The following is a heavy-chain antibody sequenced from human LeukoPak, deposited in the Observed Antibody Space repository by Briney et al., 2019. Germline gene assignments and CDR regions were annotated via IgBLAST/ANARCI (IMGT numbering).Heavy chain of an antibody. CDR3: ARVVHYRSGHWFDP. CDR2: ISAYNGNT. J-gene: IGHJ5*02. Sequence: ASVKLCCKASGSTFTSYGISWVRQGPGQGLEWMGWISAYNGNTNYAQKLQGRVTMTTDTYTSTANMELRSLRSDHTAVYYCARVVHYRSGHWFDPWGQGTLVTVSS. V-gene: IGHV1-18*01. D-gene: IGHD3-10*01. CDR1: GSTFTSYG.